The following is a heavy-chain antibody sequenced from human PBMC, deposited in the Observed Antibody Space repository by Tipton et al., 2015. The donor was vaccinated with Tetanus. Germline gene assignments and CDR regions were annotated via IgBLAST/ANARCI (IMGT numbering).Heavy chain of an antibody. CDR2: ITPRGSA. D-gene: IGHD2-15*01. J-gene: IGHJ5*02. CDR3: ARQADNWFDP. V-gene: IGHV4-34*01. Sequence: TLSLTCAVSGQSLSGHFWSWVRQAPGKGLEWIGEITPRGSASYNPSLKSRVSISGDASKNQFSLNLTSVTAADTAVYYCARQADNWFDPWGQGILVTVSS. CDR1: GQSLSGHF.